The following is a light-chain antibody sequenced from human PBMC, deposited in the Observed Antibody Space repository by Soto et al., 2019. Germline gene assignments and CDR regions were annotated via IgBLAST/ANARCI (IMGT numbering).Light chain of an antibody. V-gene: IGKV1-9*01. Sequence: IQLTQSPSSLSASVGDRVTITCRASQGISSYLAWYQQKPGEAPKLLIYAASTLQSGVPSRFGGSGSGTDFTLTISSLQPEDFATYYCQQLNSYPLTFGGGTKVDIK. CDR2: AAS. CDR3: QQLNSYPLT. CDR1: QGISSY. J-gene: IGKJ4*01.